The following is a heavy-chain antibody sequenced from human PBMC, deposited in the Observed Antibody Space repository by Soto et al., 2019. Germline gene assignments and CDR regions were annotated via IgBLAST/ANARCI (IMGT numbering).Heavy chain of an antibody. CDR1: GFTFSSYV. CDR3: AKDWTYDSSGYQDYFDY. Sequence: VGSLRLSCAPAGFTFSSYVMSWVRQAPGKGLEWVSSISASGGSTYYADSVKGRFTISRDNPKNTLFLQLNSLRAEDTAVYYCAKDWTYDSSGYQDYFDYWGQGSLVTVS. V-gene: IGHV3-23*01. CDR2: ISASGGST. D-gene: IGHD3-22*01. J-gene: IGHJ4*02.